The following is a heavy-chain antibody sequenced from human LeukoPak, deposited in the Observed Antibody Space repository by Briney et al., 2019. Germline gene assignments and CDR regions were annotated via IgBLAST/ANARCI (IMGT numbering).Heavy chain of an antibody. CDR3: AKGGIVGARGTFRYFDY. J-gene: IGHJ4*02. D-gene: IGHD1-26*01. CDR1: GFTFSSYG. V-gene: IGHV3-30*18. CDR2: ISYDGSNK. Sequence: GGSLRLSCVASGFTFSSYGMHWVRQAPGKGLEWVAVISYDGSNKHYADSVKGRFTISRDNSKNTLYLQMNSLRAEDTAVYYCAKGGIVGARGTFRYFDYWGQGTLVTVSS.